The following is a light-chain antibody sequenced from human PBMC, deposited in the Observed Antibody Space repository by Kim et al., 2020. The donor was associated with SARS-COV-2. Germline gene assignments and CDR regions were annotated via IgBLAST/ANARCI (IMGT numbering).Light chain of an antibody. J-gene: IGKJ4*02. CDR2: AAS. CDR1: QTISNAY. V-gene: IGKV3-20*01. CDR3: QRYET. Sequence: EIVLTQSPGTLSLSPGERATLSCTASQTISNAYLAWHQQKPGQAPRLLIYAASRRATGIPDRFSGSGSGTDFTLTISRLEPEDSAVYYCQRYETFGAGTKVDIK.